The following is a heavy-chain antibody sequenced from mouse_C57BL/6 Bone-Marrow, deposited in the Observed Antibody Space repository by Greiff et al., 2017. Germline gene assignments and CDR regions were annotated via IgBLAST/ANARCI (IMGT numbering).Heavy chain of an antibody. CDR1: GYTFTSYW. CDR3: ARDYGSRYAMDY. CDR2: IHPNSGST. V-gene: IGHV1-64*01. J-gene: IGHJ4*01. D-gene: IGHD1-1*01. Sequence: QVQLQQPGAELVKPGASVKLSCKASGYTFTSYWMHWVKQRPGQGLEWIGMIHPNSGSTNYNEKFKSKATLTVDKSSSTAYMQLKSLTSEDSAVYYCARDYGSRYAMDYWGQGTSVTVSS.